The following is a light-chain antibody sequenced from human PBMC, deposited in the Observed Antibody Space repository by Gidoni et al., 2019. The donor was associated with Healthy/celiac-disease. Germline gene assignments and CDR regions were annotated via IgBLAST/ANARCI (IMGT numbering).Light chain of an antibody. Sequence: DIQLTQSPPSLSASVGDRVTITCRASQSISSYLNWYQQKPGKAPKLLIYAASSLQSGVPSRFSGSGSGTDFTLTISSLQPEDFATYYCQQSYSTPHTFXQXTKLEIK. CDR3: QQSYSTPHT. V-gene: IGKV1-39*01. CDR1: QSISSY. J-gene: IGKJ2*01. CDR2: AAS.